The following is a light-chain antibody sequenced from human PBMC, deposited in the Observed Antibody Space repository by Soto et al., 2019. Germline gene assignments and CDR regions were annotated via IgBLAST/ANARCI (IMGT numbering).Light chain of an antibody. CDR3: KKYYHWPRK. CDR1: ESISRN. CDR2: GAS. Sequence: MVVTQSPATRSRSPGGRAALSCRTSESISRNLAWYQQKLGQATRILIYGASTRATGVPDRFTGSGSGTDFILTITSLQSEDFGIYYCKKYYHWPRKVGQGNKV. V-gene: IGKV3-15*01. J-gene: IGKJ1*01.